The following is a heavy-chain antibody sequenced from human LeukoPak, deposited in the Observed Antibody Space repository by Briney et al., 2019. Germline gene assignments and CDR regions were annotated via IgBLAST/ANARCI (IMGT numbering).Heavy chain of an antibody. CDR1: GFTFSSYS. V-gene: IGHV3-21*01. D-gene: IGHD3/OR15-3a*01. CDR3: ARADWYEPADY. Sequence: GGSPRLSCAASGFTFSSYSMNGVRQAPGKGLEWVSSISSSSSYIYYADSVKGRFTISRDNAKNSLYLQMNSLRAEDTAVYYCARADWYEPADYWGQGTLVTVSS. J-gene: IGHJ4*02. CDR2: ISSSSSYI.